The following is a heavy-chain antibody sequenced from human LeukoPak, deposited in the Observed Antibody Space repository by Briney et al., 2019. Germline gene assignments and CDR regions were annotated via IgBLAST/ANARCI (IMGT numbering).Heavy chain of an antibody. CDR1: GFTFSNHG. D-gene: IGHD7-27*01. V-gene: IGHV3-23*01. J-gene: IGHJ4*02. Sequence: GGSLRLSCAASGFTFSNHGMNWVRQAPGKGLEWVSGISPSGDITYYADSVKGRFTISRDNSKNTLSLQMNSLRVEDTAVYYCARDLAWGAFDYWGQGILVAVSS. CDR2: ISPSGDIT. CDR3: ARDLAWGAFDY.